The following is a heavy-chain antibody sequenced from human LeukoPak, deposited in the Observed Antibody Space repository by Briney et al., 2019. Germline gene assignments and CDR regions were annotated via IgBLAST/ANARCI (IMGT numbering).Heavy chain of an antibody. CDR2: ISSSGSTI. Sequence: GGSLRLSCAASGFTFSDYYMSWIRQAPGKGLEWVSYISSSGSTIYYADSVKGRFTISRDNAKNSLYPQMNSLRAEDTAVYYCARDPPTYYYGSGSYEKPFDYWGQGTLVTVSS. CDR3: ARDPPTYYYGSGSYEKPFDY. J-gene: IGHJ4*02. CDR1: GFTFSDYY. V-gene: IGHV3-11*01. D-gene: IGHD3-10*01.